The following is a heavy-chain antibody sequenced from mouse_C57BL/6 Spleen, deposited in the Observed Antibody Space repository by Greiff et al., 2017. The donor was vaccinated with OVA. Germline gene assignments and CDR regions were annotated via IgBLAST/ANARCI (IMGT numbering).Heavy chain of an antibody. CDR2: IHPNSGST. Sequence: QVQLQQSGAELVKPGASVKLSCKASGYTFTSYWMHWVKQRPGQGLEWIGMIHPNSGSTNYNEKFKSKATLTVDKSSSTAYMQLSSLTSEDSAVYYCARGYDYDRRPMDYWGQGTSVTVSS. D-gene: IGHD2-4*01. V-gene: IGHV1-64*01. CDR3: ARGYDYDRRPMDY. CDR1: GYTFTSYW. J-gene: IGHJ4*01.